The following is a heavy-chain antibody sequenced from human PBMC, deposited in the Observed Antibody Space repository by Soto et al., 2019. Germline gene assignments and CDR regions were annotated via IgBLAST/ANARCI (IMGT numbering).Heavy chain of an antibody. CDR3: ARLNGGNSKYFQH. D-gene: IGHD2-21*02. CDR2: FYSGGST. CDR1: GFTVSSNY. V-gene: IGHV3-53*01. Sequence: EVQLVESGGGLIQPGGSLRLSCAASGFTVSSNYMTWVRQAPGKGLEWVSVFYSGGSTYYADSVKGRFTISRDNSKNTLFLQMNSLRAEDTAVYYCARLNGGNSKYFQHWGQGTLVTVSS. J-gene: IGHJ1*01.